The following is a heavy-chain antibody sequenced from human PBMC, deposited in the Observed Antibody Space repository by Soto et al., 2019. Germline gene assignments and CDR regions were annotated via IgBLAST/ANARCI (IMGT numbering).Heavy chain of an antibody. CDR3: ARGRPIDY. J-gene: IGHJ4*02. CDR1: GFTFSSYS. V-gene: IGHV3-48*01. CDR2: ISSSSSTI. Sequence: PGGSLRLSCAASGFTFSSYSMKWVRQAPGKGLEWVSYISSSSSTIYYADSVEGRFTISRDNAKNSLFLQMNSLRAEDTAVYYCARGRPIDYWGQGTLVTVSS.